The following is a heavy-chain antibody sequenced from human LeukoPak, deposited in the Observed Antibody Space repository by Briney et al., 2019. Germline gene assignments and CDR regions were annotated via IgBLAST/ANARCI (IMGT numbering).Heavy chain of an antibody. V-gene: IGHV4-30-2*01. CDR1: GGSISSGGYS. CDR3: ASRVYYDSSAGAFDI. Sequence: SETLSLTCAVSGGSISSGGYSWSWIRQPPGKGLEWIGYIYHSGSTYYNPSLKSRVTISVDRSKNQFSLKLSSVTAADTAVYYCASRVYYDSSAGAFDIWGQGTMVTVSS. CDR2: IYHSGST. D-gene: IGHD3-22*01. J-gene: IGHJ3*02.